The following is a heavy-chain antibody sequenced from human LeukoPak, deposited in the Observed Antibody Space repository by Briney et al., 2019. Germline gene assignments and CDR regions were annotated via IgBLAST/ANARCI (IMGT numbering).Heavy chain of an antibody. J-gene: IGHJ3*01. CDR1: GASTSADY. V-gene: IGHV4-59*01. CDR3: AHSKRGGGYYINAFAV. Sequence: SETLSLTCTVSGASTSADYWSWIRQPPGKGLEWIGYSYSGGNANYNPSLKTRVTISIDTSENQFSLRLTSVTAADTAVYFCAHSKRGGGYYINAFAVWGRGTLVTISS. D-gene: IGHD1-26*01. CDR2: SYSGGNA.